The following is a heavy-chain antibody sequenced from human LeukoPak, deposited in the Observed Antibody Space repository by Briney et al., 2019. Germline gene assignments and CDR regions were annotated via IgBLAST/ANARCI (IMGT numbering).Heavy chain of an antibody. V-gene: IGHV3-9*01. J-gene: IGHJ3*02. CDR2: ICWNCGSR. CDR1: GFTFEDYD. D-gene: IGHD3-10*01. CDR3: AKVTSWFTSAFDI. Sequence: PGGSLRLSCAASGFTFEDYDMHWVRQAPGKGLEWISGICWNCGSRGYAASVKGRFTISRDNAKNSLYLQMDSLRTEDTAFYYCAKVTSWFTSAFDIWGQGTMVAVSS.